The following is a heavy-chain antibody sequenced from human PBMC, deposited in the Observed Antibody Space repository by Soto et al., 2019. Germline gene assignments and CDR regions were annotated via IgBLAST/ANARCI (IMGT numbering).Heavy chain of an antibody. Sequence: EVQLVESGGGLVQPGGSLRLSCAASGFTFSDYWMNWVRQATGKGLVWVSRIDSDGSSTSYADSVKGRFTISRDNAKNSLYLQMNSLRAEDTAVYYCAKSNWFDPWGQGSLVTVSS. CDR3: AKSNWFDP. CDR2: IDSDGSST. CDR1: GFTFSDYW. J-gene: IGHJ5*02. V-gene: IGHV3-74*01.